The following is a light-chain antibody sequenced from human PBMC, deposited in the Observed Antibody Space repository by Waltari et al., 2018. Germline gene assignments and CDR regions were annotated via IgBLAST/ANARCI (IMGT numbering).Light chain of an antibody. V-gene: IGKV1-33*01. CDR1: QDISIY. CDR2: DAS. Sequence: DIQMTQSPSSLSASVGDRVTITCQASQDISIYLNWYQQKPGKAPKLLIFDASNLETGVPSSFSGSGSGSDFTFTISSLQPEDFATYYCQQRDNLPLTFGGGTKVEIK. J-gene: IGKJ4*01. CDR3: QQRDNLPLT.